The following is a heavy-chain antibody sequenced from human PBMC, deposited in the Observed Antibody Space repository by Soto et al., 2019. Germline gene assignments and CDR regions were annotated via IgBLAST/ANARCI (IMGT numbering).Heavy chain of an antibody. V-gene: IGHV3-15*01. CDR1: GFTFSNAW. D-gene: IGHD5-12*01. CDR2: IKSKTDGGTT. Sequence: GGSLRLSCAASGFTFSNAWMSWVRQAPGKGLEWVGRIKSKTDGGTTDYAAPVKGRFTISRDDSKNTLYLQMNSLKTEDTAVYYCTTASVNIVATIEDYYYYMDVWGKGTTVTVSS. CDR3: TTASVNIVATIEDYYYYMDV. J-gene: IGHJ6*03.